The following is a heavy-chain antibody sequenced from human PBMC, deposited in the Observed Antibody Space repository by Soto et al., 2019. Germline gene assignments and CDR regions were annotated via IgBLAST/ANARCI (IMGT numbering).Heavy chain of an antibody. J-gene: IGHJ4*02. CDR1: GGSISSSSYY. CDR3: ARLRSRWLQCFDY. CDR2: IYYSGST. D-gene: IGHD5-12*01. Sequence: PSETLSLTCTVSGGSISSSSYYWGWIRHPPGKGLEWIGSIYYSGSTYYNPSLKSRVTISVDTSKNQFSLKLSSVTAADTAVYYCARLRSRWLQCFDYWGQGTLVTVSS. V-gene: IGHV4-39*01.